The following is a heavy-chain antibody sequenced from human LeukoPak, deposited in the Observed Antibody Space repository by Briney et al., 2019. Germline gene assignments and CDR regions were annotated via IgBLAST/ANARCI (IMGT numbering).Heavy chain of an antibody. V-gene: IGHV1-46*01. CDR2: INPSGGST. D-gene: IGHD3-22*01. CDR1: GYTFTSYY. Sequence: GASVEVSCKASGYTFTSYYMHWVRQAPGQGLEWMGIINPSGGSTSYAQKFQGRVTMTRDTSTSTVYMELSSLRSEGTAVYYYARAVGANYYDSSGYFDYWGQGTLVTVSS. J-gene: IGHJ4*02. CDR3: ARAVGANYYDSSGYFDY.